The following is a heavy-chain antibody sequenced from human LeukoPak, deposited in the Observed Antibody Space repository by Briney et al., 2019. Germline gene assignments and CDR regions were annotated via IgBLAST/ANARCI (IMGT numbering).Heavy chain of an antibody. CDR3: ARGGLTIAEATTSWYLDY. CDR1: GFTFSSFA. D-gene: IGHD1-26*01. CDR2: IWYDGSNE. V-gene: IGHV3-33*08. Sequence: GGSLRLSCAASGFTFSSFAMHWVRQAQGKGLEWVELIWYDGSNENYADSVKGRFTISRDNSRNTLSLQMNSLRGEDTAVYYCARGGLTIAEATTSWYLDYWGQGTLVTVSS. J-gene: IGHJ4*02.